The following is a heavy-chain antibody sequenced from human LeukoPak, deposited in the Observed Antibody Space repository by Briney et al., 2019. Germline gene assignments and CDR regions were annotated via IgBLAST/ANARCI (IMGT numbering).Heavy chain of an antibody. CDR1: GFTFSSYG. Sequence: GGALRLSCAASGFTFSSYGMHWVRQAPGKGLEWVAFIRYDGSNKYYADSVKGRFTISRENSKNTLYLQMNSLRAEDTAVYYCAKGGATGVAFDIWGQGTMVTVSS. V-gene: IGHV3-30*02. D-gene: IGHD1-26*01. CDR2: IRYDGSNK. J-gene: IGHJ3*02. CDR3: AKGGATGVAFDI.